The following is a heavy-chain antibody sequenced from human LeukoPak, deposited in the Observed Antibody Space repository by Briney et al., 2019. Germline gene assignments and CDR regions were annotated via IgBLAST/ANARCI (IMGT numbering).Heavy chain of an antibody. V-gene: IGHV3-53*05. CDR2: IYSGGST. D-gene: IGHD6-19*01. Sequence: GGSLRLSCAASGFTVSSNYMSWVRQAPGKGLEWVSVIYSGGSTYYADSVKGRFTISRDNSKNSLYLQMNSLRAEDTALYYCAKGYSSGWDVFDYWGQGTLVTVSS. J-gene: IGHJ4*02. CDR1: GFTVSSNY. CDR3: AKGYSSGWDVFDY.